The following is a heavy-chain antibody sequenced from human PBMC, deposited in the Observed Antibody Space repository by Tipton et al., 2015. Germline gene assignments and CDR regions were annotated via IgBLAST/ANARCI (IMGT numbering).Heavy chain of an antibody. J-gene: IGHJ4*02. Sequence: SLRLSCAASGFTFGTYEMNWVRQAPGKGLEWVANIKPDGSESYYLESVKGRFTFSRDNAKNSLYLQMNRLRAEDTAVYFCARSGGYGWDHWGQGTLVTVSS. V-gene: IGHV3-7*01. CDR3: ARSGGYGWDH. D-gene: IGHD5-12*01. CDR2: IKPDGSES. CDR1: GFTFGTYE.